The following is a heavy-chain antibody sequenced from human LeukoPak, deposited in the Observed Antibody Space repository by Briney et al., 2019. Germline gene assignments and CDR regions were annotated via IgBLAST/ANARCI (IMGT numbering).Heavy chain of an antibody. Sequence: SETLSLTCTVSGGSISSHYWSWIRQPPGKGLEWIGYIYTSGSTNYNPSLKSRVTISVDTSKNQFSLDLSSVTAADTAVYYCARQKCTSTSCLTKNAFDIWGQGTMVTVSS. CDR3: ARQKCTSTSCLTKNAFDI. J-gene: IGHJ3*02. CDR2: IYTSGST. V-gene: IGHV4-4*09. CDR1: GGSISSHY. D-gene: IGHD2-2*01.